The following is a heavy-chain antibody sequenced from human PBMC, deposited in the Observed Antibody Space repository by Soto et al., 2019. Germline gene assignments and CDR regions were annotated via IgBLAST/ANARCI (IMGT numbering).Heavy chain of an antibody. CDR3: AREAPNYYDSSGHGCFDP. J-gene: IGHJ5*02. D-gene: IGHD3-22*01. CDR2: ISAYNGNT. V-gene: IGHV1-18*04. CDR1: GYTFTSYG. Sequence: SVKVSCKASGYTFTSYGISWVRQAPGQGLEWMGWISAYNGNTNYAQKLQGRVTMTTDTSTSTAYMELRSLRSDDTAVYYCAREAPNYYDSSGHGCFDPWRQRTLVTVSS.